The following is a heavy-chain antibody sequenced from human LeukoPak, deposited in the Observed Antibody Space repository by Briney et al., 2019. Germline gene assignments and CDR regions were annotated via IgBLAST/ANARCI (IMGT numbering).Heavy chain of an antibody. V-gene: IGHV4-39*01. CDR3: ATHRDGYFDY. J-gene: IGHJ4*02. Sequence: PSETLSLTCTVSGGSISSSSYHWGWIRQPPGKGLEWIGSIYYSGSTNYNPSLKSRVTISVDTSKNQFSLKLSSVTAADTAVYYCATHRDGYFDYWGQGTLVTVSS. CDR2: IYYSGST. D-gene: IGHD5-24*01. CDR1: GGSISSSSYH.